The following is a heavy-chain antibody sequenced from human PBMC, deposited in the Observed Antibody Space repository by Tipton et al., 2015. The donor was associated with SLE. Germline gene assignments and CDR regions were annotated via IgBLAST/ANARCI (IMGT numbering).Heavy chain of an antibody. CDR2: ISYDGSNK. J-gene: IGHJ5*02. CDR3: ARGPRYFDWYTTQGGYNWFDP. Sequence: SLRLSCAASGFTFSSYAMHWVRQAPGKGLEWVAVISYDGSNKYYVDSVKGRFTISRDNSKNTLYLQMNSLRAEDTAVYYCARGPRYFDWYTTQGGYNWFDPWGQGTLVTVSS. CDR1: GFTFSSYA. D-gene: IGHD3-9*01. V-gene: IGHV3-30*04.